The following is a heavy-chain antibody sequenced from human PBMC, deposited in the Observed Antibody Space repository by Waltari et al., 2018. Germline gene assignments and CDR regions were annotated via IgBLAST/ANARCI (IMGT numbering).Heavy chain of an antibody. V-gene: IGHV5-51*03. CDR1: GYSFTSYW. D-gene: IGHD4-17*01. Sequence: EVQLVQSGAEVKKPGESLKISCKGSGYSFTSYWIGWVRQMPGKGLEGMGIIYPGDSDPPYRPSFQGQVTISAAKSISTAYLQWSSLKASDTAMYYCARPSRGDYEVYFDYWGQGTLVTVSS. J-gene: IGHJ4*02. CDR2: IYPGDSDP. CDR3: ARPSRGDYEVYFDY.